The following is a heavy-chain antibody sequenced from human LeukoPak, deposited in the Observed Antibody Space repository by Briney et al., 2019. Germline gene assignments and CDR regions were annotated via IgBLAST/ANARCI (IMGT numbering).Heavy chain of an antibody. J-gene: IGHJ6*02. CDR1: GYTFTSYG. V-gene: IGHV1-18*01. D-gene: IGHD2-21*01. CDR2: ISAYNGNT. CDR3: ATDHLWPNSPRIGVYYYYGMDV. Sequence: ASVKVSCKASGYTFTSYGISWVRQAPGQGLEWMGWISAYNGNTNYAQKLQGRVTMTTDTSTSTAYMELRSLRSDDTAVYYCATDHLWPNSPRIGVYYYYGMDVWGQGTTVTVSS.